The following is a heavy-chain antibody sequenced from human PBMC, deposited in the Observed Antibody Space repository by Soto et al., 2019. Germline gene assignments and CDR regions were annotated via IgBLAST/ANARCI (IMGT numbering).Heavy chain of an antibody. CDR1: GGSISSSSYY. D-gene: IGHD4-17*01. CDR2: IYYSGST. V-gene: IGHV4-39*01. CDR3: ARHYGDYNYYYYGMDV. Sequence: SETLSLTCTVSGGSISSSSYYWGWIRQPPGKGLEWIGSIYYSGSTYYNPSLKSRVTISVDTSKNQFSLKLSSVTAADTAVYYCARHYGDYNYYYYGMDVWGQGTTVT. J-gene: IGHJ6*02.